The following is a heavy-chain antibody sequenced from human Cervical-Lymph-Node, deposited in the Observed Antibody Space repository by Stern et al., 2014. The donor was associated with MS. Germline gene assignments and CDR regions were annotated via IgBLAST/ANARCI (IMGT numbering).Heavy chain of an antibody. CDR1: GFTFSNYG. J-gene: IGHJ6*02. Sequence: VQLVESGGGVVQPGRCLGLSCAASGFTFSNYGMHLVRQAPGKGLEWVAVISYDGSNKYYSDSVKGRFTISRDNSKNTLYLQMNSLRAEDTAVYYCAKDLAPMVRGVDGMDVWGQGTTVTVSS. V-gene: IGHV3-30*18. CDR3: AKDLAPMVRGVDGMDV. D-gene: IGHD3-10*01. CDR2: ISYDGSNK.